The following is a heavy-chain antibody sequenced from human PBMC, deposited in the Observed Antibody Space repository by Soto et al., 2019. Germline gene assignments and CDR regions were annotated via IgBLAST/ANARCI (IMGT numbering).Heavy chain of an antibody. J-gene: IGHJ4*02. CDR2: INVGDDMT. Sequence: QVPLVQSGAEVKKPGASVRLSCKVSGKSFDNFAVHWVRQTPGQRPEWLGRINVGDDMTKYSEKFQGRVIVSYDTSATTAYMELRALSSEDTAVYYCARAKYDYIWGSYHPFDQWAQGAQVT. V-gene: IGHV1-3*01. D-gene: IGHD3-16*02. CDR3: ARAKYDYIWGSYHPFDQ. CDR1: GKSFDNFA.